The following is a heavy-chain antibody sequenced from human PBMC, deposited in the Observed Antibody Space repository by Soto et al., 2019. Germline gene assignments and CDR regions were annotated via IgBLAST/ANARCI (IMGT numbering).Heavy chain of an antibody. Sequence: GGSLRLSCAASGFTFSSYWMSWVRQAPGKGLEWVANIKQDGSEKYYVDSVKGRFTTSRDNAKNSLYLQMNSLRAEDTAVYYCAREPGIAVDGPSYGMDVWGQGTTVTVSS. CDR3: AREPGIAVDGPSYGMDV. J-gene: IGHJ6*02. D-gene: IGHD6-19*01. CDR1: GFTFSSYW. CDR2: IKQDGSEK. V-gene: IGHV3-7*01.